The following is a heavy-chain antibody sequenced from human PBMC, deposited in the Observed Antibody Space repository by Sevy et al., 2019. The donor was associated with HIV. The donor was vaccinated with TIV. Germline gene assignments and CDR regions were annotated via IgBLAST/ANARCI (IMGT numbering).Heavy chain of an antibody. V-gene: IGHV3-21*01. Sequence: GGSLRLSCAASGFTFSSYIMNWVRQTPGQGLEWVSSISGGSSYIYYADPVKGRFTISRDNGKNSIYLQMNSLTVEDTAVYYCARGMPGVTPRVYYFDSWGQGTLVTVSS. CDR2: ISGGSSYI. CDR1: GFTFSSYI. CDR3: ARGMPGVTPRVYYFDS. D-gene: IGHD7-27*01. J-gene: IGHJ4*02.